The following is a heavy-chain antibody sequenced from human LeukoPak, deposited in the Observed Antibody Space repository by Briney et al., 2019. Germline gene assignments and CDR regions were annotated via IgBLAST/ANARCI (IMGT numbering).Heavy chain of an antibody. CDR2: IRYDGSNK. D-gene: IGHD2-21*02. CDR3: ARGGGDPTFGWFDP. Sequence: GGSLRLSCAASGFTFSSYGMHWVRQAPGKGLEWVAFIRYDGSNKYYADSVKGRFTISRDNSKNTLYLQMNSLRAEDTAVYYCARGGGDPTFGWFDPWGQGTLVTVSS. J-gene: IGHJ5*02. CDR1: GFTFSSYG. V-gene: IGHV3-30*02.